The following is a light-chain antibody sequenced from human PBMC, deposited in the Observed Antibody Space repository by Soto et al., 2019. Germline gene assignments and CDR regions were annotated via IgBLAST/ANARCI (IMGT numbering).Light chain of an antibody. CDR1: QSVLYSSNNKNY. J-gene: IGKJ4*01. Sequence: DIAMTQSPDSLAVSLGERATINCKSSQSVLYSSNNKNYLAWYQQKPGQPPKLLIYWASTRESRVPDRFSGSGSGTDFTLTIISLQAEDVAVYYCQQYYTNALTFGGGTKVGVK. V-gene: IGKV4-1*01. CDR2: WAS. CDR3: QQYYTNALT.